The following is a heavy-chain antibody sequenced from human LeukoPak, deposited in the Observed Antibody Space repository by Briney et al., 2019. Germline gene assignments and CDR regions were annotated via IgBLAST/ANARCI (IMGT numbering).Heavy chain of an antibody. CDR2: ISGSGGRT. CDR3: AKRVPSRGSDV. Sequence: QAGGSLRLSCAASGFTFSSYAMSWVRQAPGEGLEWVSGISGSGGRTNYADSVKGRFTISRDNSKNTLYLQMNSLRAEDTAVYYCAKRVPSRGSDVWGQGTMVTVSS. D-gene: IGHD3-10*01. CDR1: GFTFSSYA. J-gene: IGHJ3*01. V-gene: IGHV3-23*01.